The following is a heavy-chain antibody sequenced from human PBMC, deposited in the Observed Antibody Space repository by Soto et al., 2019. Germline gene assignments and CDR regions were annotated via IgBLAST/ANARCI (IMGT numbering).Heavy chain of an antibody. J-gene: IGHJ6*03. CDR2: IYYSGST. CDR3: AYSGYEDYYYIDV. V-gene: IGHV4-59*08. D-gene: IGHD5-12*01. Sequence: SETLSLTCTVSCGSISSYYWSWTRQPPGKGLEWIGYIYYSGSTNYNPSLKSRVTISVDTSKNQFSLKLSSVTAADTAVYYCAYSGYEDYYYIDVWGKGTTVTVS. CDR1: CGSISSYY.